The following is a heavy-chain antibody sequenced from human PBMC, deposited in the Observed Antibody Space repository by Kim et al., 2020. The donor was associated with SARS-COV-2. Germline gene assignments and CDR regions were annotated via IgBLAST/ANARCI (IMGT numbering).Heavy chain of an antibody. D-gene: IGHD2-8*01. Sequence: GGSLRLSCAASGFTFSSYGMHWVRQAPGKGLEWVAVIWYDGSNKYYADSVKGRFTISRDNSKNTLYMQMNSLRAEDTAVYYCASPVCTGTCDYNYYYGMDVWGQGTTVTVSS. J-gene: IGHJ6*02. CDR2: IWYDGSNK. CDR1: GFTFSSYG. CDR3: ASPVCTGTCDYNYYYGMDV. V-gene: IGHV3-33*01.